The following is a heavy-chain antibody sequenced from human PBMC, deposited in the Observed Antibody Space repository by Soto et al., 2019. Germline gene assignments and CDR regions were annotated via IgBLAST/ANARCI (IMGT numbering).Heavy chain of an antibody. CDR1: GFSLSTSGVG. J-gene: IGHJ6*02. Sequence: QITLKESGPTLVKPTQTLTLTCTFSGFSLSTSGVGVAWIRQPPGKALEWLALIYWDDDKRYRPSLESRITIXXXTXXTQVVLTMTNMDSVDTATYYCAYLPCSGGSCYWFSFSGMDVWGQGTTVTVSS. V-gene: IGHV2-5*02. CDR3: AYLPCSGGSCYWFSFSGMDV. CDR2: IYWDDDK. D-gene: IGHD2-15*01.